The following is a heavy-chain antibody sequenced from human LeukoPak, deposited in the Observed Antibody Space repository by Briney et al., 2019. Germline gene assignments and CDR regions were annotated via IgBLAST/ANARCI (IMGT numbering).Heavy chain of an antibody. CDR2: IYYGGST. J-gene: IGHJ4*02. CDR1: GGSISSYY. CDR3: ARDSGSYYGSL. D-gene: IGHD1-26*01. V-gene: IGHV4-59*01. Sequence: PSETLSLTCTVSGGSISSYYWSWIRQPPGKGLEWIGYIYYGGSTNYNPSLKSRVTISVDTSKNQFSLTLSSVTAADTAVYYCARDSGSYYGSLWGQGTLVTVSS.